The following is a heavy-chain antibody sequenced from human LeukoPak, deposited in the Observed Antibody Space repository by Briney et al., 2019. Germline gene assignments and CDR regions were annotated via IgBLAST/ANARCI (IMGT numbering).Heavy chain of an antibody. J-gene: IGHJ3*02. Sequence: EASVKVSCKASGYIFTSYYMHWVRQAPGQGLEWMGIINPNGGSTSYAQKFQGRATMNRDMSTSTVYMELSSLRSEDTAVYYCARDHRQRRQWVLGILDAFDIWGQGTMVTVSS. V-gene: IGHV1-46*01. CDR2: INPNGGST. CDR1: GYIFTSYY. D-gene: IGHD5-18*01. CDR3: ARDHRQRRQWVLGILDAFDI.